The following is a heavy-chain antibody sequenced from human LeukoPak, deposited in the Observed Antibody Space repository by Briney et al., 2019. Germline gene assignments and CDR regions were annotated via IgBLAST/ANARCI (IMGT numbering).Heavy chain of an antibody. CDR3: ARDLSSWPEGVHWFDP. Sequence: GGSLRLSCAASGFTFSSNSMNWVRQAPGKGLEWLSYISYSSSTIYSADSVKGRFTISRDNAKNSLYLQMNSLRAEDTAVYYCARDLSSWPEGVHWFDPWGQGTLVTVSS. J-gene: IGHJ5*02. CDR1: GFTFSSNS. CDR2: ISYSSSTI. V-gene: IGHV3-48*01. D-gene: IGHD2-8*01.